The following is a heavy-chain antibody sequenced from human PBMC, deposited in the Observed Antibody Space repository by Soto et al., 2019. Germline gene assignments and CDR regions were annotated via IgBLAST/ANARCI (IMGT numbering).Heavy chain of an antibody. V-gene: IGHV1-69*13. CDR2: IIPIFGTA. J-gene: IGHJ3*02. CDR3: ATEPRMHSSGPSRAFAI. D-gene: IGHD3-22*01. CDR1: GGTFSSYA. Sequence: SVKVSCKASGGTFSSYAISWVRQAPGQGLEWMGGIIPIFGTANYAQKFQGRVTITADESTSTAYMELSSLRSGDTAVYYCATEPRMHSSGPSRAFAIWGQGTMVTVSS.